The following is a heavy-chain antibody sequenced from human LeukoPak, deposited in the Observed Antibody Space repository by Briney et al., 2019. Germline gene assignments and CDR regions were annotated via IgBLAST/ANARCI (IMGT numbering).Heavy chain of an antibody. CDR2: ISAYNGNT. D-gene: IGHD6-13*01. V-gene: IGHV1-18*01. CDR1: GYTFTSYG. J-gene: IGHJ6*02. Sequence: ASVKVSCKASGYTFTSYGISWVRQAPGQGLEWMGWISAYNGNTNYAQKLQGRVTMTTDTSTSTAYMELRSLRSDDTAVYYCARGSSRGYYYYYGMDVWGQGTTVTVSS. CDR3: ARGSSRGYYYYYGMDV.